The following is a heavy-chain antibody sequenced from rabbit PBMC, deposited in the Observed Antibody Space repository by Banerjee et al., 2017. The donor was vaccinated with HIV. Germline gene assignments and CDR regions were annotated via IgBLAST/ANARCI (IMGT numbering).Heavy chain of an antibody. J-gene: IGHJ3*01. V-gene: IGHV1S40*01. CDR2: IYTSSSGST. CDR1: GFDLSSYYY. Sequence: QSLEESGGDLVKPGASLTLTCTASGFDLSSYYYMCWVRQAPGKGLEWIACIYTSSSGSTYYASWAKGRFTITSNTNQNTVSLQMTSLTTADTATYFCARDYVDYADYGRLDLWGQGTLVTVS. D-gene: IGHD2-1*01. CDR3: ARDYVDYADYGRLDL.